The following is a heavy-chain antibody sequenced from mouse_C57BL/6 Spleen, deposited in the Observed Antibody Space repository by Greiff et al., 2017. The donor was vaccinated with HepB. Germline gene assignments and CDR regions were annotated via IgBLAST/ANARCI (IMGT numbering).Heavy chain of an antibody. CDR3: TVLGTTVVANAMDY. V-gene: IGHV14-4*01. CDR2: IDPENGDT. CDR1: GFNIKDDY. D-gene: IGHD1-1*01. J-gene: IGHJ4*01. Sequence: EVQLQQSGAELVRPGASVKLSCTASGFNIKDDYMHWVKQRPEQGLEWIGWIDPENGDTEYASKFQGKATITADTSSNTAYLQLSSLTSEDTAVYYCTVLGTTVVANAMDYWGQGTSVTVSS.